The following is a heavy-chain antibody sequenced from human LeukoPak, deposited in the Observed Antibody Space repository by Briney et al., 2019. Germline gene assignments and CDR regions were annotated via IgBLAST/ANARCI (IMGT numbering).Heavy chain of an antibody. CDR2: IGGSGTST. D-gene: IGHD4/OR15-4a*01. CDR1: GFTFSSYA. J-gene: IGHJ4*02. Sequence: PGGSLRLSCAVSGFTFSSYAMSWVRRAPGKGLGWVSGIGGSGTSTYYADSVKGRFTISRDNSKNTLFLQMNSLRAEDTAVYYCARAADDYFFDYWGQGTLVTVSS. CDR3: ARAADDYFFDY. V-gene: IGHV3-23*01.